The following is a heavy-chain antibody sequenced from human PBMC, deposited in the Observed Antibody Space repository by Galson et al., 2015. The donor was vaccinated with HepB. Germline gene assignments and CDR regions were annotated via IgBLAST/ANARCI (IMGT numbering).Heavy chain of an antibody. J-gene: IGHJ3*02. CDR1: GFTFSSYW. V-gene: IGHV3-74*01. Sequence: SLRLSCAASGFTFSSYWMHWVRQAPGEGLVGLPRISSDGSSTSYADSVKGRFTISRDNAKNTLYLQMNSLRAEDTAVHYCARQSVWSSYYFGDAFDIWGQGTMVTVSS. CDR3: ARQSVWSSYYFGDAFDI. D-gene: IGHD3-3*01. CDR2: ISSDGSST.